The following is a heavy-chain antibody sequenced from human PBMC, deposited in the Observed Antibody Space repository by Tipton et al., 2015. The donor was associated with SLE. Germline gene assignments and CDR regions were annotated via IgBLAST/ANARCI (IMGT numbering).Heavy chain of an antibody. CDR3: ASFLWYSSGSFED. Sequence: GLVKPSETLSLTCTVSGFSIITDFSWGWIRQPPGEGLEWIGSLSHSGSTYYNPSLRSRVTTSVDTSKNQFSLKLTSVTAADTAVYYCASFLWYSSGSFEDWGQGALVTVSS. J-gene: IGHJ4*02. CDR2: LSHSGST. CDR1: GFSIITDFS. D-gene: IGHD6-19*01. V-gene: IGHV4-38-2*02.